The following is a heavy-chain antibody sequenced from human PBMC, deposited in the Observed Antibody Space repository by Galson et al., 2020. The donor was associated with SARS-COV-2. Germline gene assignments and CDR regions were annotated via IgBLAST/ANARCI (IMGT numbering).Heavy chain of an antibody. CDR1: GFTFSSYT. CDR3: ATVGPTLNYFDC. Sequence: GESLKISCAASGFTFSSYTMDWVRQAPGKGLEWVSSITSSSGYIYYADSVRGRFTISRDNAKNSLYLQMNSLRAEDTAVYYCATVGPTLNYFDCWGQGTLVTVSS. J-gene: IGHJ4*02. D-gene: IGHD1-26*01. CDR2: ITSSSGYI. V-gene: IGHV3-21*06.